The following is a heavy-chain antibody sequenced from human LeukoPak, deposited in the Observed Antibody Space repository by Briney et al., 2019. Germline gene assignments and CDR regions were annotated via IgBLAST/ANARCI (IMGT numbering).Heavy chain of an antibody. CDR3: ARDSLGYCSSTSCLGFDY. CDR2: IWYDGSNK. CDR1: GFTFSSYG. Sequence: GRSLRLSCAASGFTFSSYGMHWARQAPGKGLEWVAVIWYDGSNKYYADSVKGRFTISRDNSKNTLYLQMNSLRAEDTAVYYCARDSLGYCSSTSCLGFDYWGQGTLVTVSS. D-gene: IGHD2-2*01. J-gene: IGHJ4*02. V-gene: IGHV3-33*01.